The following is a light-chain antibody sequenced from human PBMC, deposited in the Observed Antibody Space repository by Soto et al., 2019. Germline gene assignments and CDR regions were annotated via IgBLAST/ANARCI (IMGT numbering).Light chain of an antibody. V-gene: IGLV2-14*01. CDR1: SSDVGGYNY. J-gene: IGLJ2*01. CDR3: YSYTSSSTRV. Sequence: QTALTQPASVYGSPGQSITISCTGTSSDVGGYNYVSWYQQHPGKAPKLLIYDVSKWPSGVSNRFSGSKSGNTASLTISGLQAEDEADYYCYSYTSSSTRVFGGGTKLTVL. CDR2: DVS.